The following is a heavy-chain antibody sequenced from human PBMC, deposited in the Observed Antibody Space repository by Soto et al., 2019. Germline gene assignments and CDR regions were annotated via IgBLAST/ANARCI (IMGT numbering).Heavy chain of an antibody. Sequence: GPTLVNPTETLTLTCTVSGFSLSNARMGVSWIRQPPGKALEWLAHIFSNDEKSYSTSLKSRLTISKDTSKSQVVLTMTNMDPVDTATYYCARSLVRGVIIDMNWFDPWGQGTLVTVSS. CDR1: GFSLSNARMG. CDR3: ARSLVRGVIIDMNWFDP. D-gene: IGHD3-10*01. CDR2: IFSNDEK. V-gene: IGHV2-26*01. J-gene: IGHJ5*02.